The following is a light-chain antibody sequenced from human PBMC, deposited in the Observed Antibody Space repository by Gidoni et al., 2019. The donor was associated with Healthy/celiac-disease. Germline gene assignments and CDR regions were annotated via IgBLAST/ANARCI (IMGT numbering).Light chain of an antibody. V-gene: IGKV1-5*01. CDR1: QSISSW. Sequence: DIQMTQSPSTLSASVGDRVTITCRASQSISSWLAWYQQKPGKAPKLLIYDASSLESGVPSRLSGSGSGTEFTLTISSLQPDDFATYYCQQYNSYSLLTFGGGTKVEIK. J-gene: IGKJ4*01. CDR2: DAS. CDR3: QQYNSYSLLT.